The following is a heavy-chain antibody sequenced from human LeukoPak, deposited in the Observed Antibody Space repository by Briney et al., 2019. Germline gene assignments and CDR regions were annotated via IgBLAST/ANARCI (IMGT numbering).Heavy chain of an antibody. V-gene: IGHV1-46*01. Sequence: ASVKVSCKASGYTFTSYYMHWVRQAPGQGLEWMGIINPSGGSTSYAQKFQGRVTMTRDMSTSTVYMELSSLRSEDTAVYYCAREMATVAPAFDIWGQGTMVTVSS. CDR3: AREMATVAPAFDI. CDR1: GYTFTSYY. J-gene: IGHJ3*02. CDR2: INPSGGST. D-gene: IGHD5-24*01.